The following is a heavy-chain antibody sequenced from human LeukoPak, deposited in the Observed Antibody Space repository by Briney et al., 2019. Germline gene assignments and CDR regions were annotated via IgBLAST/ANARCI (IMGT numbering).Heavy chain of an antibody. Sequence: GGSLRLSCAASGFTVSSNHMSWVRQAPGKGLEWVSVIYSGGTIYYADSVKGRFTISRDNAKKSLYLLMNSLRPQDTAVYFCVRGDWYFESWGQGTLVTVSS. J-gene: IGHJ4*02. CDR3: VRGDWYFES. CDR2: IYSGGTI. D-gene: IGHD2-21*01. V-gene: IGHV3-66*01. CDR1: GFTVSSNH.